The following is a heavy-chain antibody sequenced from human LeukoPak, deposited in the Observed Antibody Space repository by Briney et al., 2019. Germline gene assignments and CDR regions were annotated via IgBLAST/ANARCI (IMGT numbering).Heavy chain of an antibody. CDR3: ARQEGGVVY. Sequence: GGSLRLPCAASGFTFSTFSMQWVRQAPGKGLEYVSDISRNGGSTYYADSVKGRFTISRDNSKNTLYLQMGSLRAEDMAVYYCARQEGGVVYWGQGTLVTVYS. V-gene: IGHV3-64*02. CDR2: ISRNGGST. D-gene: IGHD1-26*01. CDR1: GFTFSTFS. J-gene: IGHJ4*01.